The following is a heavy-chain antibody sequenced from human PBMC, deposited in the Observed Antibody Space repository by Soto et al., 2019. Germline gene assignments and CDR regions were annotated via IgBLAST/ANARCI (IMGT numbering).Heavy chain of an antibody. D-gene: IGHD2-2*01. CDR2: MNPNSGNT. V-gene: IGHV1-8*01. J-gene: IGHJ6*03. CDR1: GYTFTSYD. Sequence: ASVKVSCQASGYTFTSYDISWVRQATGQGLEWMGWMNPNSGNTGYAQKFQGRVTMTRNTSISTAYMELSSLRSEDTAVYYCARGAVPKYCSSTSCLSYYYYYMDVWGKGTTVTVSS. CDR3: ARGAVPKYCSSTSCLSYYYYYMDV.